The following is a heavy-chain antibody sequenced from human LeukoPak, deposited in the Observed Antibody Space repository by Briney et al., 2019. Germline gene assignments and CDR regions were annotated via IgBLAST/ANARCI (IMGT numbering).Heavy chain of an antibody. D-gene: IGHD1-26*01. CDR1: GFTVSSNY. Sequence: GGSLRLSCAASGFTVSSNYMSWVRQAPGKGLEWVSVIYSGGSTYYADSVKGRFTISRDNSKNTLYLQMNSLRAEDTAVYYCARYSGSYEVNYYYYYGMDVWGQGTTVTVSS. J-gene: IGHJ6*02. V-gene: IGHV3-53*01. CDR3: ARYSGSYEVNYYYYYGMDV. CDR2: IYSGGST.